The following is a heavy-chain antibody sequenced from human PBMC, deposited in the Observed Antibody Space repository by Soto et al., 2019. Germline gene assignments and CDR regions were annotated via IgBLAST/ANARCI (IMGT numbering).Heavy chain of an antibody. J-gene: IGHJ6*02. V-gene: IGHV4-34*01. CDR2: INHSGST. Sequence: PSETLSLTCAVYGGSFSGYYWSWIRQPPGKGLEWIGEINHSGSTNYNPSLKSRVTISVDTSKNQFSLKLSSVTAADTAVYYCARGRATGTIYYYYYGMDVWGQGTTVPSP. CDR1: GGSFSGYY. D-gene: IGHD1-7*01. CDR3: ARGRATGTIYYYYYGMDV.